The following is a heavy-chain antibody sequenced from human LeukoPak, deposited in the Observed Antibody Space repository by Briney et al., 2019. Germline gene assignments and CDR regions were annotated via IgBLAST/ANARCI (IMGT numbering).Heavy chain of an antibody. CDR1: GGSFSGYY. V-gene: IGHV4-34*01. D-gene: IGHD2/OR15-2a*01. Sequence: PSETLSLTCAVYGGSFSGYYWSWIRQPPGKGLEWIGEINHSGSTNYNPSLKSRVTISVDTSKNQFSLKLSSVTAADTAVYYCARGLYGGLLRYWGQGTLVTVSS. CDR3: ARGLYGGLLRY. CDR2: INHSGST. J-gene: IGHJ4*02.